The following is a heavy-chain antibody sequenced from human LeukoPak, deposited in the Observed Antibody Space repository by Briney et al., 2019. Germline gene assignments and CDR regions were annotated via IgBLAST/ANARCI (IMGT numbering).Heavy chain of an antibody. Sequence: GGSLRLSCAASGFALTSYAMHWVRQAPGKGLEFVSAISSNGRSTNYANSVKGRFTVSRDISTNTVYLQMGNLRAEDMGVYYCARQVGSGSFSLDYWGQGTLVTVPS. CDR3: ARQVGSGSFSLDY. V-gene: IGHV3-64*01. J-gene: IGHJ4*02. CDR2: ISSNGRST. CDR1: GFALTSYA. D-gene: IGHD3-10*01.